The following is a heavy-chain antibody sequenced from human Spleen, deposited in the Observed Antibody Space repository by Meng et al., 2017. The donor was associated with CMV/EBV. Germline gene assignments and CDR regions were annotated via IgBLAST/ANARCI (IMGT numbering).Heavy chain of an antibody. CDR3: ARDKSVGSYYYGSAADGPDY. V-gene: IGHV3-48*04. CDR1: GFTFSSYS. J-gene: IGHJ4*02. D-gene: IGHD3-10*01. CDR2: ISSSSSTI. Sequence: GESLKISCAASGFTFSSYSMNWVRQAPGKGLEWVSYISSSSSTIYYADSVKGRFTISRDNAKNSLYLQMNSLRAEDTAVYYCARDKSVGSYYYGSAADGPDYWGQGTLVTVSS.